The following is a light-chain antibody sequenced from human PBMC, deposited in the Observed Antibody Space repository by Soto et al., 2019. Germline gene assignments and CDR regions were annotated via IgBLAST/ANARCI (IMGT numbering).Light chain of an antibody. CDR1: QSISYN. Sequence: EIVLTQSPATLSLSPGERATLSCRASQSISYNLAWYQQKPGQAPRLLIYDASNRATGVPARFSGSGSGTDFTLSISSLEPKDFAVYYCQQRGDWPLYTFGQGSRLEIK. CDR3: QQRGDWPLYT. CDR2: DAS. V-gene: IGKV3-11*01. J-gene: IGKJ2*01.